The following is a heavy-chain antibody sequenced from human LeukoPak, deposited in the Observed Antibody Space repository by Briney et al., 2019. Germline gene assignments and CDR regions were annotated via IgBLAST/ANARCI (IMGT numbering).Heavy chain of an antibody. V-gene: IGHV3-21*01. D-gene: IGHD2-21*02. Sequence: GGSLRLSCAASGFPFSSYGMPWVRQAPGKGLEWVSSISSSSSYIYYADSVKGRFTISRDNDKQSLYLQMNRPRAEDTAVYYCARVGGWNNPQIVVVTASPYYYMDVWGKGTTVTVSS. CDR2: ISSSSSYI. J-gene: IGHJ6*03. CDR1: GFPFSSYG. CDR3: ARVGGWNNPQIVVVTASPYYYMDV.